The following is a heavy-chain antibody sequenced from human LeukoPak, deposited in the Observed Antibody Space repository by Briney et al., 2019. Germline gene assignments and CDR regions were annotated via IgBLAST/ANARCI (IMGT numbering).Heavy chain of an antibody. Sequence: PGGSLRLSCAASGFTFSNSGMSWVRQAPEKGLEWVSAISTDAGETHYADSVKGRFTISRDNSKNTLYLQMNSLRAEDTAVYYCARVYCGGDCASAGMVDYWGQGTLVTVSS. CDR2: ISTDAGET. V-gene: IGHV3-23*01. D-gene: IGHD2-21*02. CDR3: ARVYCGGDCASAGMVDY. CDR1: GFTFSNSG. J-gene: IGHJ4*02.